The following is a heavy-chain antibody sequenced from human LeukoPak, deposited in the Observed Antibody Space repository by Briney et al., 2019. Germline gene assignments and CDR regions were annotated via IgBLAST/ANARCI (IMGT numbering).Heavy chain of an antibody. V-gene: IGHV3-9*01. D-gene: IGHD6-13*01. CDR2: ISWNSGSI. CDR1: GFTFSSYA. CDR3: AKDRGIAAAGPFDY. J-gene: IGHJ4*02. Sequence: GGSLRLSCAASGFTFSSYAMHWVRQAPGKGLEWVSGISWNSGSIGYADSVKGRFTISRDNAKNSLYLQMNSLRAEDTALYYCAKDRGIAAAGPFDYWGQGTLVTVSS.